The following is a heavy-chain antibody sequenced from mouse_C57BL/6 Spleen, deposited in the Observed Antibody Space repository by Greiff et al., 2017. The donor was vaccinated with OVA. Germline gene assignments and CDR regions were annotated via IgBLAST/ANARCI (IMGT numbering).Heavy chain of an antibody. V-gene: IGHV3-6*01. Sequence: EVQVVESGPGLVKPSQSLSLTCSVTGYSITSGYYWNWIRQFPGNKLEWMGYISYDGSNNYNPSLKNRISITRDTSKNQFFLKLNSVTTEDTATYYCAREGGITTVVGYFDYWGQGTTLTVSS. CDR2: ISYDGSN. J-gene: IGHJ2*01. CDR1: GYSITSGYY. CDR3: AREGGITTVVGYFDY. D-gene: IGHD1-1*01.